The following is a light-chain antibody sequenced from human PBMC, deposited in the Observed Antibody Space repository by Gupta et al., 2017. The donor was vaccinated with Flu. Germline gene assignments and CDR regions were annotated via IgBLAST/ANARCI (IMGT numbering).Light chain of an antibody. V-gene: IGKV1-39*01. Sequence: PSYLYASVGDRVTITCRASEGVGNYLNWYQRRPGKPPKLLINAASKVKSGVPSRFSGSCSGTDFTLTISRRQPEDFAIYYCQHSDITPGTFGQGTXVEIK. J-gene: IGKJ1*01. CDR2: AAS. CDR3: QHSDITPGT. CDR1: EGVGNY.